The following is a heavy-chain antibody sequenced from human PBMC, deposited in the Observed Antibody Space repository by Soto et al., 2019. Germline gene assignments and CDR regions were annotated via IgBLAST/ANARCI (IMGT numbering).Heavy chain of an antibody. D-gene: IGHD2-15*01. Sequence: GGSLRLSCAASGFTFSSYAMSWVRQAPGKGLEWVSAISGSGGSTYYADSVKGRFTISRDNSKNTLYLQMNSLRAEDTAVYYCAKGGRGLFRLNIVVVVAAMYYWGQGTLVTVSS. CDR1: GFTFSSYA. CDR2: ISGSGGST. V-gene: IGHV3-23*01. CDR3: AKGGRGLFRLNIVVVVAAMYY. J-gene: IGHJ4*02.